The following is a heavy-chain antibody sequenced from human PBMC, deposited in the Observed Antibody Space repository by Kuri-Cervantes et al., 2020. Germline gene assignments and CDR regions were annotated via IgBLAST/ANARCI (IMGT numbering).Heavy chain of an antibody. J-gene: IGHJ4*02. CDR3: AKDFGSGDY. V-gene: IGHV3-30*18. CDR2: ISYDGSNK. Sequence: GGSLRLSCAASGFTFSSYGMHWVRQAPGKGLEWVAVISYDGSNKYYADSVKGRSTISRDNSKNTLYLQMNSLRAEDTAVYYCAKDFGSGDYWGQGTLVTVSS. D-gene: IGHD3-10*01. CDR1: GFTFSSYG.